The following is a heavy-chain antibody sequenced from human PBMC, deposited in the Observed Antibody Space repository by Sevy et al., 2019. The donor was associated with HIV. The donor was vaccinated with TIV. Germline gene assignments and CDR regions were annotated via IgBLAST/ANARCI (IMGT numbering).Heavy chain of an antibody. CDR3: AREDYYGSGSFDY. J-gene: IGHJ4*02. CDR2: ISGNGAST. V-gene: IGHV3-23*01. Sequence: GGSLRLSCAASGFTFSTFAMSWVRQAPGKGLEWVSAISGNGASTYYADSVKGRLTISRDNSKNTLYLQLNSLRDEDTAVYYCAREDYYGSGSFDYWGQGTLVTVSS. D-gene: IGHD3-10*01. CDR1: GFTFSTFA.